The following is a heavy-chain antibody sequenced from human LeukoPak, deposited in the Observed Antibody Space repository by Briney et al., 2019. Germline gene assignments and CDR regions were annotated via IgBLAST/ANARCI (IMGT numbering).Heavy chain of an antibody. D-gene: IGHD3-22*01. CDR2: IYYSGST. CDR3: ARDNDSSGYIDY. V-gene: IGHV4-34*01. J-gene: IGHJ4*02. CDR1: GGSFSGYY. Sequence: SETLSLACAVYGGSFSGYYWSWIRQPPGKGLEWIGSIYYSGSTYYDPSLKSRVTISVDTSKNQFSLKLSSVTAADTAVYYCARDNDSSGYIDYWGQGTLVTVSS.